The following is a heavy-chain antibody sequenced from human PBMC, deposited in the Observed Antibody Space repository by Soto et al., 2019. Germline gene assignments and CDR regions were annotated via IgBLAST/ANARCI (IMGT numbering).Heavy chain of an antibody. CDR2: ISYDGVIK. Sequence: QVQVVESGGGVVQPERSQRLSCAASGFRFSIYAIHWVRQAPGKGLEWVAVISYDGVIKYYADSVKGRFTISRDNSNNTVYLQMNSLRAEDTAIYYCARDKRYCSGIACYIFDYWGQGTPVTVSS. CDR3: ARDKRYCSGIACYIFDY. CDR1: GFRFSIYA. V-gene: IGHV3-30-3*01. D-gene: IGHD2-2*02. J-gene: IGHJ4*02.